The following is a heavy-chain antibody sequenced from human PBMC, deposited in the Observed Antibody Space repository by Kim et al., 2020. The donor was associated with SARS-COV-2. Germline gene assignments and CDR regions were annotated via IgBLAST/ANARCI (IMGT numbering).Heavy chain of an antibody. CDR1: GFTFSSYS. V-gene: IGHV3-21*01. CDR3: ARDLGDFWSGYYTFYYYYGMDV. D-gene: IGHD3-3*01. Sequence: GGSLRLSCAASGFTFSSYSMNWVRQAPGKGLEWVSSISSSSSYIYYADSVKGRFTISRDNAKNSLYLQMNSLRAEDTAVYYCARDLGDFWSGYYTFYYYYGMDVWGQGTTVTVSS. CDR2: ISSSSSYI. J-gene: IGHJ6*02.